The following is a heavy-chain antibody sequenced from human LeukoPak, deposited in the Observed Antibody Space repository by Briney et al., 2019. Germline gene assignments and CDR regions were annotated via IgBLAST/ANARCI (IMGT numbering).Heavy chain of an antibody. D-gene: IGHD1-20*01. CDR2: IYHSGGST. CDR3: ARDHTTLTGHIQYFDP. V-gene: IGHV4-38-2*02. Sequence: SETLSLTCTVSNYPITFSYYWGWIRPSPGKGLEWIGIIYHSGGSTFYTPSLERRLTMSVDTSKNQISLQMRSVTAEDTAVYYCARDHTTLTGHIQYFDPWGRGTLVTVSS. CDR1: NYPITFSYY. J-gene: IGHJ5*02.